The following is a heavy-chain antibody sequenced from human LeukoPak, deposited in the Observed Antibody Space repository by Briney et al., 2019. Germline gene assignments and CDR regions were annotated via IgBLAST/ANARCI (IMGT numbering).Heavy chain of an antibody. Sequence: APVKVSCKASGYTFTSYGISWVRQAPGQGLEWMGWISAYNGNTNYAQKLQGRVTMTTDTSTSTAYMELRSLRSDDTAVYYCARGTYSSSYGQPVYWGQGTLVTVSS. CDR2: ISAYNGNT. V-gene: IGHV1-18*01. J-gene: IGHJ4*02. CDR1: GYTFTSYG. CDR3: ARGTYSSSYGQPVY. D-gene: IGHD6-6*01.